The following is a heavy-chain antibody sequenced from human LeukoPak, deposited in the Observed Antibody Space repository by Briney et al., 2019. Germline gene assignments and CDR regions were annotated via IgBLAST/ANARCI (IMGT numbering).Heavy chain of an antibody. J-gene: IGHJ4*02. Sequence: SETLSLTCAVYGGSFSGYYWSWIRQPPGKGLEWIGEINHSGSTNYNPSLKSRVTTSVDTSKNQFSLKLSSVTAADTAVYYCARLLPYYDILTGYYLYYFDYWGQGTLVTVSS. V-gene: IGHV4-34*01. CDR1: GGSFSGYY. CDR2: INHSGST. CDR3: ARLLPYYDILTGYYLYYFDY. D-gene: IGHD3-9*01.